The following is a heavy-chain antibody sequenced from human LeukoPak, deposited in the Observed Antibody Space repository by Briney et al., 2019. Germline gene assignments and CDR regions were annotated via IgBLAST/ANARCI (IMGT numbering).Heavy chain of an antibody. D-gene: IGHD3-22*01. V-gene: IGHV4-59*01. J-gene: IGHJ4*02. CDR1: GGSISSYF. Sequence: SETLSLTCTVSGGSISSYFWSWIRQPPGKGLQWIGYIYSIGNTNYNPSLKSRVTISVDTSKNQFSLKLSSVTAADTAVYYCARNGDYYEKSGYYYLFDFWGQGTLVTVSS. CDR2: IYSIGNT. CDR3: ARNGDYYEKSGYYYLFDF.